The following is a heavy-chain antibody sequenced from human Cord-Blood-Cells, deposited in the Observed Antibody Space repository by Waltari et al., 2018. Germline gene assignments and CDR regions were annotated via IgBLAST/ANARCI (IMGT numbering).Heavy chain of an antibody. Sequence: QVQLQESGPGLVKPSETLSLTCAVSGYSISSGYYWGWIRQPPGKGLEWIGSIYHSGSTYYNPSLKSGVTRSVDTSRNQFSLKLSSVTAADTAVYYCARGVYFDYWGQGTLVTVSS. J-gene: IGHJ4*02. CDR2: IYHSGST. CDR1: GYSISSGYY. V-gene: IGHV4-38-2*01. D-gene: IGHD2-8*01. CDR3: ARGVYFDY.